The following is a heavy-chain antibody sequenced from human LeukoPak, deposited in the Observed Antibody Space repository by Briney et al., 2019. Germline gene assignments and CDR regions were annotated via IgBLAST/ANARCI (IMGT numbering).Heavy chain of an antibody. J-gene: IGHJ4*02. Sequence: GRSLRLSCTASGFTFGDYAMSWVRQAPGKGLEWVSAISGSGGSTYYADSVKGRFTISRDNSKNTLYLQMNSLRAEDTAVYYCAKKGALEWELLGYWGQGTLVTVSS. D-gene: IGHD1-26*01. CDR1: GFTFGDYA. CDR2: ISGSGGST. CDR3: AKKGALEWELLGY. V-gene: IGHV3-23*01.